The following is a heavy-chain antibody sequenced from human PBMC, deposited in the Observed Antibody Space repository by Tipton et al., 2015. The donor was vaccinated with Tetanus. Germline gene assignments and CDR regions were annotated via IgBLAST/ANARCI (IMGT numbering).Heavy chain of an antibody. CDR3: AKDSLCYGGSCYSGYYYYGMDV. Sequence: QLVQSGGGLVQPGRSLRLSCAASGFTFDDYAMHWVRQAPGKGLEWVSGISWNSGSIGYADSVKGRFTIPRDNAKNSLYLQMNSLRAEDTALYYCAKDSLCYGGSCYSGYYYYGMDVWGQGTTVTVSS. J-gene: IGHJ6*02. CDR2: ISWNSGSI. CDR1: GFTFDDYA. V-gene: IGHV3-9*01. D-gene: IGHD2-15*01.